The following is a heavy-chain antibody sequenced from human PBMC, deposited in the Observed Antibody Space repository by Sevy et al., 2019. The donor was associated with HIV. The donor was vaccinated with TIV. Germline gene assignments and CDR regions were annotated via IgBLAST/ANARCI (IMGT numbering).Heavy chain of an antibody. CDR2: ISSSSSNI. V-gene: IGHV3-48*02. Sequence: GGSLRLSCAASGFTFSSYSMNWVRQAPGKGLEWVSYISSSSSNIYYADSVKGRFTISRDNAKNSLYLQMNSLRDEDTAVYYCARDEVGTVVTPGWYFDLWGRGTLVTVSS. CDR1: GFTFSSYS. D-gene: IGHD2-21*02. CDR3: ARDEVGTVVTPGWYFDL. J-gene: IGHJ2*01.